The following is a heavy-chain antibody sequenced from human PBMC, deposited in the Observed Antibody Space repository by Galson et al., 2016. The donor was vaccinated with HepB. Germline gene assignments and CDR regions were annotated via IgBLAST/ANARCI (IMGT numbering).Heavy chain of an antibody. CDR1: GFTFSSDE. D-gene: IGHD3-3*01. V-gene: IGHV3-48*03. J-gene: IGHJ4*02. CDR2: ISSSAFTT. CDR3: ARRITNFGVVMGWD. Sequence: SLRLSCAASGFTFSSDEMNWVRQAPGKGLEWIAHISSSAFTTYYADSVKGRFTISRDNAERRLFLQMSSLRAEDTAVYYCARRITNFGVVMGWDWGQGVLVTVSS.